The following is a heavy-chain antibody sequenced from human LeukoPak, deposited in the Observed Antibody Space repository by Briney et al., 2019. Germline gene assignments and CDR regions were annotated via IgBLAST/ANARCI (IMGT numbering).Heavy chain of an antibody. V-gene: IGHV3-33*01. Sequence: GGSLRLSCAASGFTFSTYGVHWVRQPPGKGLEWVAVTWYDGSKKYYADSVKGRFTISRDNSKNTLYLQMNSLRAEDTAVYYCARDSSLEMATISSFDYWGQGTLVTVSS. CDR2: TWYDGSKK. CDR1: GFTFSTYG. J-gene: IGHJ4*02. D-gene: IGHD5-24*01. CDR3: ARDSSLEMATISSFDY.